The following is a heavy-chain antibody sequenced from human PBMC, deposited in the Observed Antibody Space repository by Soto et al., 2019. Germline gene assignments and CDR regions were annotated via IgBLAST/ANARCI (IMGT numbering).Heavy chain of an antibody. J-gene: IGHJ3*02. V-gene: IGHV3-33*01. CDR3: TRLYCSASSCYSVGDFDI. CDR1: GFTFSSYG. D-gene: IGHD2-15*01. CDR2: IWFDGSDK. Sequence: QVQLVESGGGVVQPGRSLRLSCAASGFTFSSYGMHWVRQAPGKGLEWVALIWFDGSDKYYTESVKGRFTISRDNSKSTLYVQMNSLRAEETDVYYCTRLYCSASSCYSVGDFDIRGPGTMVTVSS.